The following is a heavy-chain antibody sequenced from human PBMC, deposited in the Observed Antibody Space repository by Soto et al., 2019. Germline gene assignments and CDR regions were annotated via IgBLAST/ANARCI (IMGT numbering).Heavy chain of an antibody. V-gene: IGHV3-23*01. CDR1: GFTFSSYA. CDR2: ISGSGGST. CDR3: AKPQGWLQLLAYFDY. D-gene: IGHD5-12*01. J-gene: IGHJ4*02. Sequence: GGSLRLSCAASGFTFSSYAMSWVRQAPGKGLEWVSAISGSGGSTYYADSVKGRFAISRDNSKNTLYLQMNSLRAEDTAVYYCAKPQGWLQLLAYFDYWGQGTLVTVSS.